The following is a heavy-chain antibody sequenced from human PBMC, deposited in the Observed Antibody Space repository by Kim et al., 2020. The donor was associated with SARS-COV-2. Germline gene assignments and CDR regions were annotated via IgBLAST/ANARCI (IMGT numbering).Heavy chain of an antibody. CDR3: ARVSTVTSRVSLGGMDV. Sequence: VKGRFTISRHNSKNTLNLQMNNLRAEDTAVYYCARVSTVTSRVSLGGMDVWGQGTTVTVSS. D-gene: IGHD4-17*01. J-gene: IGHJ6*02. V-gene: IGHV3-30*14.